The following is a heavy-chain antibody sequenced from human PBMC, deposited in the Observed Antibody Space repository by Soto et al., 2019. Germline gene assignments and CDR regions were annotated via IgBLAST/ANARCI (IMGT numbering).Heavy chain of an antibody. CDR1: DASITSYR. J-gene: IGHJ4*02. CDR3: VRMSVVGYFDY. Sequence: SATLSLTCLVSDASITSYRVIWLSQIPEKGLEWIGEIYYTGNTNYHPSLKSRVTISQDKSKNQFSLNLTSVTAADTAVYSCVRMSVVGYFDYWGRGSLVTVSS. V-gene: IGHV4-59*12. CDR2: IYYTGNT. D-gene: IGHD3-22*01.